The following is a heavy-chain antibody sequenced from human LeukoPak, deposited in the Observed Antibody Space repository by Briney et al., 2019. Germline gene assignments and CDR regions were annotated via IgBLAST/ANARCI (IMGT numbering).Heavy chain of an antibody. J-gene: IGHJ4*02. D-gene: IGHD2-2*01. CDR1: GFTFSDYF. V-gene: IGHV3-7*01. Sequence: PGGSLRLSCAASGFTFSDYFMSWIRQAPGQGLEWVANIKQDGSEKYYVDSVKGRFTISRDNAKNSLYLQMNSLRAEDTAVYYCARQSQLLTDGTDYWGQGTLVTVSS. CDR3: ARQSQLLTDGTDY. CDR2: IKQDGSEK.